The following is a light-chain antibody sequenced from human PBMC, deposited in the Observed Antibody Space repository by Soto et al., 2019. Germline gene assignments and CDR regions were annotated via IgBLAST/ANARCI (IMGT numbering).Light chain of an antibody. J-gene: IGKJ5*01. Sequence: EVVLTQSPGTLSVSPGERATLACRASQSFRGLLAWYQQKPGQAPRLLIYDAYNRATGIPPRFSGSGSGTDFTLTISSLAPEDSAVYYCQQRHMWHITFGQGTRLEIK. CDR1: QSFRGL. V-gene: IGKV3-11*01. CDR2: DAY. CDR3: QQRHMWHIT.